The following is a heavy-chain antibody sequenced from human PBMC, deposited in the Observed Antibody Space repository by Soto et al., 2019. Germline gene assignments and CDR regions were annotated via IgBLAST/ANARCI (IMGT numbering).Heavy chain of an antibody. D-gene: IGHD3-3*01. Sequence: SETLTVTCAFYDGSFSGYYWSGIRQPPGKGLDWIGEINHSGSTNYNPSLKSRVTISVDTSKNQFSLKLSSVTAAETAVYYCARDPVLRFLEWSRYYYYYYGMDVWGQGTPVTVSS. CDR2: INHSGST. CDR1: DGSFSGYY. CDR3: ARDPVLRFLEWSRYYYYYYGMDV. V-gene: IGHV4-34*01. J-gene: IGHJ6*01.